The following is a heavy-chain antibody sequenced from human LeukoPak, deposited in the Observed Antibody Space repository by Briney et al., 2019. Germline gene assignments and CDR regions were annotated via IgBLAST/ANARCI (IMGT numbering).Heavy chain of an antibody. V-gene: IGHV4-31*03. CDR2: IYYSGST. J-gene: IGHJ6*02. CDR1: GGSISSGGYY. Sequence: SETLSLTCTVSGGSISSGGYYWSWIRQHPGQGLEWIGYIYYSGSTYYNPSLKSRVTISVDTSKNQFSLKLSSVTAADTAVYYCARDGGGGYGMDVWGQGTTVTVSS. D-gene: IGHD2-21*01. CDR3: ARDGGGGYGMDV.